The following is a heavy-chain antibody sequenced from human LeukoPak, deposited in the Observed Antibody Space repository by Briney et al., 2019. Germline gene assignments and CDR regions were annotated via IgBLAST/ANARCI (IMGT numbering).Heavy chain of an antibody. CDR1: GVSISSYY. V-gene: IGHV4-59*01. Sequence: SETLSLTCTVSGVSISSYYWSWLRQPPGKGLEWIGYIYYSGSTNYNPSLKSRVTISVDTSKNQFSLKLSSVTAADTAVYYCARRSYGSGLGGVDYWGQGTLVTVSS. CDR3: ARRSYGSGLGGVDY. CDR2: IYYSGST. J-gene: IGHJ4*02. D-gene: IGHD3-10*01.